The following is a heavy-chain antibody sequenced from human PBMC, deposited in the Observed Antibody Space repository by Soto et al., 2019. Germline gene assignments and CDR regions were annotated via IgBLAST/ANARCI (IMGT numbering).Heavy chain of an antibody. V-gene: IGHV1-18*01. CDR3: ASEKVDFWSGSNDY. CDR1: GYTFTSYG. D-gene: IGHD3-3*01. J-gene: IGHJ4*02. CDR2: ISAYNGNT. Sequence: GSSVKFSCKASGYTFTSYGISWVRQAPGQVLECMVWISAYNGNTNYXXKLQGSVXXTTDTSTSPAXLELRXLRSDDTAVXYCASEKVDFWSGSNDYWRQGTLVTVSS.